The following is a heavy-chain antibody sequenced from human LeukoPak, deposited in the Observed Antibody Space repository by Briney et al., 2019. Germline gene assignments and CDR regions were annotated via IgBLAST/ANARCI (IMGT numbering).Heavy chain of an antibody. CDR1: GGSISSYY. CDR3: ASGYYGSGSYGYYYYYMDV. D-gene: IGHD3-10*01. CDR2: IYYSGST. Sequence: SETLSLTCTVSGGSISSYYWSWIRQPPGKGLEWIGYIYYSGSTNYNPSLKRRVTISVDTSKNQFSLKLSSVTAADTAVYYCASGYYGSGSYGYYYYYMDVWGKGTTVTISS. V-gene: IGHV4-59*01. J-gene: IGHJ6*03.